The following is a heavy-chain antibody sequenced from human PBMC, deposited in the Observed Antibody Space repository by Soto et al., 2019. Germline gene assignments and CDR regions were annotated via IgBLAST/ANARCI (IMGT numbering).Heavy chain of an antibody. CDR3: VREYCSGGGCYDYMDV. CDR2: IGTAGDT. J-gene: IGHJ6*03. V-gene: IGHV3-13*01. Sequence: GGSLRLSCAASGFAFSSYDMHWVRQVPGKGLEWVSVIGTAGDTLYPDSVKGRFTISRENTKNSLYLQMNNLRAGDSAVYYCVREYCSGGGCYDYMDVWGKGTTVTVSS. D-gene: IGHD2-15*01. CDR1: GFAFSSYD.